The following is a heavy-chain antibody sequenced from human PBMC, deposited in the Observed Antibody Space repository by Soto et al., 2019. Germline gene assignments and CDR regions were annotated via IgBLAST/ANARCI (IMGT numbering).Heavy chain of an antibody. CDR1: GFTFRDYY. Sequence: GGSLRLSCAASGFTFRDYYMSWIRQAPGKGLEWVSYISSSSSYTNYADSVKGRCTTSRDNAKNSLYLQMNSLRAEDTAVYYCARYYPRPAADYWGQGTLVTVSS. J-gene: IGHJ4*02. CDR2: ISSSSSYT. D-gene: IGHD1-26*01. V-gene: IGHV3-11*06. CDR3: ARYYPRPAADY.